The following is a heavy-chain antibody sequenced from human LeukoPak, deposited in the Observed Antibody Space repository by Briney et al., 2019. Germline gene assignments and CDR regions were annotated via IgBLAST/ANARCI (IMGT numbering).Heavy chain of an antibody. CDR1: GGSISSYY. V-gene: IGHV4-59*01. J-gene: IGHJ5*02. CDR2: IYYSGST. Sequence: SETLSLTCTVSGGSISSYYWSWLRQPPGKGLEWIGYIYYSGSTNYNPSLKSRVTISVDTSKNQFSLKPSSVTAADTAVYYCAREGRRSDCSSTSCYAKLYNWFDPWGQGTLVTVSS. CDR3: AREGRRSDCSSTSCYAKLYNWFDP. D-gene: IGHD2-2*01.